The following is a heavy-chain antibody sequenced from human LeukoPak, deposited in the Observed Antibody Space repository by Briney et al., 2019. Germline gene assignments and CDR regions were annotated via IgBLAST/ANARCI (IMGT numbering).Heavy chain of an antibody. J-gene: IGHJ3*02. Sequence: PGGSLRLSCAASGFTVSSNYMSWVRQAPGKGPEWVSVIYSGGSTYYADSVKGRFTISRDNSKNTLYLQMNSLRAEDTAVYYCAKENYHGDRNDAFDIWGQGTMVTVSS. CDR3: AKENYHGDRNDAFDI. V-gene: IGHV3-53*01. D-gene: IGHD4-17*01. CDR1: GFTVSSNY. CDR2: IYSGGST.